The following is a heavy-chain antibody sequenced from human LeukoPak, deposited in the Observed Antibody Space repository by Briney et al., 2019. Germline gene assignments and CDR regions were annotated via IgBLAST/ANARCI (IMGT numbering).Heavy chain of an antibody. CDR1: GVPFSGYY. CDR2: INHSGST. D-gene: IGHD6-19*01. Sequence: SSETLSLTCAVYGVPFSGYYWSWIRQPPGKGLEWIGEINHSGSTNYNPSLKSRVTISVDTSKNQFSLKLSSVTAADMAVYYCARGGGYSSGWYQVKKLDYWGQGTLVTVSS. J-gene: IGHJ4*02. V-gene: IGHV4-34*01. CDR3: ARGGGYSSGWYQVKKLDY.